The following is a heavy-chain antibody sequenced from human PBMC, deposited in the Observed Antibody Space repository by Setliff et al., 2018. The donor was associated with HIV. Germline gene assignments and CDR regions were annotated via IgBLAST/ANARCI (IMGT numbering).Heavy chain of an antibody. CDR1: GFSLSPRGMS. CDR3: ARGSESLTYFDN. D-gene: IGHD3-10*01. V-gene: IGHV2-70*11. CDR2: IDWDDAK. Sequence: SGPTLVNPTQTLTLTCTFSGFSLSPRGMSVSWIRQPPGKALEWLARIDWDDAKYYSTSLKTRLTISKDTSKNQVVLTMTNMDPVDTATYYCARGSESLTYFDNLGPGTLVSVS. J-gene: IGHJ4*02.